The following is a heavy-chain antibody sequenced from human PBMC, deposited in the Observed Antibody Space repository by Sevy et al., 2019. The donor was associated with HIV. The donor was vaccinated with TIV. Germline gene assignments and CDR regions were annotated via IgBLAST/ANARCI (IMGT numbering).Heavy chain of an antibody. CDR1: GFTFSSYW. Sequence: GGSLRLSCAASGFTFSSYWMSWVRQAPGKGLEWVANIKQDGSEKYYVDSVKGRFTISRDNAKNSLYLQMNSLRAEDTAVYYCARDRLEDIVVVPAAMPGVGWFDPWGQGNLVTVSS. V-gene: IGHV3-7*01. CDR2: IKQDGSEK. J-gene: IGHJ5*02. CDR3: ARDRLEDIVVVPAAMPGVGWFDP. D-gene: IGHD2-2*01.